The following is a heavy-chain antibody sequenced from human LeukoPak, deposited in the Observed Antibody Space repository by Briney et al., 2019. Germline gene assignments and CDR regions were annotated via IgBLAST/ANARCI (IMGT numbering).Heavy chain of an antibody. CDR1: GYTFTGYY. Sequence: ASVKVSCKASGYTFTGYYMHWVRQAPGQGLEWMGWIYPNSGGTKYAQKFQGRVTMTRDTSISTAYLELSRLRSDDTAVYYCASINLPEGDGDYWGQGTLVTVSS. CDR3: ASINLPEGDGDY. D-gene: IGHD1-14*01. V-gene: IGHV1-2*02. CDR2: IYPNSGGT. J-gene: IGHJ4*02.